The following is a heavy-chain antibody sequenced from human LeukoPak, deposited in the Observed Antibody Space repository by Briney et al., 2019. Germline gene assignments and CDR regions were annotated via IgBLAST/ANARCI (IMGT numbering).Heavy chain of an antibody. CDR3: AGSLRSGGSSYGLDAFDI. V-gene: IGHV4-4*02. CDR1: GGSISSDNW. Sequence: PSETLSLTCAVSGGSISSDNWWSWVRQPPGRGLEWIGSIYYSGSTYYNPSLKSRVTISVDTSKNQFSLKLSSVTAADTAVYYCAGSLRSGGSSYGLDAFDIWGQGTMVTVSS. J-gene: IGHJ3*02. CDR2: IYYSGST. D-gene: IGHD2-15*01.